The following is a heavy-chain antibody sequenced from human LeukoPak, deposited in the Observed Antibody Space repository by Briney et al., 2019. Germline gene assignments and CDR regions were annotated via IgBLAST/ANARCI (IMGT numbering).Heavy chain of an antibody. CDR3: SRGLDSRKLGY. J-gene: IGHJ4*02. Sequence: SETLSLTCTVSGASFNSDDQYWNWIRQSPGKGLEWIGSIHPSGMLYNNPSLESRVTMSRDTSKNQFSLNLNSVTAADTAVYFCSRGLDSRKLGYWGRGILVTVSS. CDR1: GASFNSDDQY. CDR2: IHPSGML. V-gene: IGHV4-31*03. D-gene: IGHD3-22*01.